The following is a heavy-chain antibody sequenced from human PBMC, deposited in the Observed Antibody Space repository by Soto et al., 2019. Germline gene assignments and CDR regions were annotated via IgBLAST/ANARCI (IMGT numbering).Heavy chain of an antibody. CDR2: IYYSGST. J-gene: IGHJ5*02. CDR1: GGSISSYY. V-gene: IGHV4-59*08. CDR3: ARQREQWLVFGWFDP. Sequence: SETLSLTCTVSGGSISSYYWSWIRQPPGKGLEWIGYIYYSGSTNYNPSLKSRVTISVDTSKNQFSLKLSSVTAADTAVYYCARQREQWLVFGWFDPWGQGTLVTVSS. D-gene: IGHD6-19*01.